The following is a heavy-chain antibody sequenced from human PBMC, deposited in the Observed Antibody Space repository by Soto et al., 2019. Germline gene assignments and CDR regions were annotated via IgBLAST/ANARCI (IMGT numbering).Heavy chain of an antibody. CDR2: ISGSGGST. Sequence: PGGSLRLSCAASGFTFSSYAMSWVRQAPGKGLEWVSAISGSGGSTYYADSVKGRFTISRDNSKNTLYLQMNSLRAEDTAVYYCAKLEQTLILHYYYGMDVWGQGTTVTVSS. CDR1: GFTFSSYA. V-gene: IGHV3-23*01. CDR3: AKLEQTLILHYYYGMDV. D-gene: IGHD1-1*01. J-gene: IGHJ6*02.